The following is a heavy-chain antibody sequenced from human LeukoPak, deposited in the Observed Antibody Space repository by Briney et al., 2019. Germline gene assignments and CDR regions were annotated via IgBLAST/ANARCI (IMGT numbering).Heavy chain of an antibody. J-gene: IGHJ4*02. V-gene: IGHV1-69*06. CDR2: IIPIFGTA. Sequence: GASVKVSCKASGGTFSSYAISWVRQAPGQGLEWMGGIIPIFGTANYAQKFQGRVTMTEDTSTDTAYMELSSLRSEDTAVYYCATVSFWGQGTLVTVSS. D-gene: IGHD1-1*01. CDR3: ATVSF. CDR1: GGTFSSYA.